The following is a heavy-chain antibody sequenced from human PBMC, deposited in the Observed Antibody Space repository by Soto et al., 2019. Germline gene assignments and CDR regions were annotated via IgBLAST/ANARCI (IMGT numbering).Heavy chain of an antibody. D-gene: IGHD3-3*01. CDR1: GFTFSGSA. V-gene: IGHV3-73*01. CDR3: TRRPFGVVTRFVELVQSRNGMDV. Sequence: GGSLRLSCAASGFTFSGSAMHWVRQASGKGLEWVGRIRSKANSYATAYAASVKGRFTISRDDSKNTAYLQMNSLKTEDTAVYYCTRRPFGVVTRFVELVQSRNGMDVWGQGTTVTVSS. J-gene: IGHJ6*02. CDR2: IRSKANSYAT.